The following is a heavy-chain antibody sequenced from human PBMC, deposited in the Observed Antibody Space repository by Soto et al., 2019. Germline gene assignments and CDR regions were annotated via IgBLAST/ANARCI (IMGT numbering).Heavy chain of an antibody. Sequence: EVQVLESGGGLVQPGGSLRLSCAGSGFTFSNFALTWVRQAPGKGLEWVSTTRGNGEHTYYVDSVKGRFTVSRDNSKNALFLEMSSLRAEDTAVYYCAKDSKSVAVSAARVYGMDVWGQGTTVTVSS. CDR1: GFTFSNFA. CDR2: TRGNGEHT. D-gene: IGHD2-2*01. J-gene: IGHJ6*02. V-gene: IGHV3-23*01. CDR3: AKDSKSVAVSAARVYGMDV.